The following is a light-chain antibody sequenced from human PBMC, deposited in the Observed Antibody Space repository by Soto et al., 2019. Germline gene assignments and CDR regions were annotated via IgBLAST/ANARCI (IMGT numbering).Light chain of an antibody. CDR1: SSDIGGYNY. CDR3: SSYTSSNTLG. Sequence: QSALTQPASVSGSPGQSITISCTGTSSDIGGYNYVSWYQQHPGKAPKLMIYDVSNRPSGVSNRFSGSKSGNTASLTISGLQADDEADYYCSSYTSSNTLGFGGGTKLTVL. CDR2: DVS. V-gene: IGLV2-14*01. J-gene: IGLJ2*01.